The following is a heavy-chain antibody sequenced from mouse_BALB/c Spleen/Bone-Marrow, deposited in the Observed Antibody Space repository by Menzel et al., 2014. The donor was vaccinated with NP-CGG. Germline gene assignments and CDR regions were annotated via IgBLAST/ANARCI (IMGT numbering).Heavy chain of an antibody. Sequence: EVQGVESGGGLVKPGGSLKLSCAASGFTFSSYAMSWVRQTPEKRLEWVATISSGGSYTYYPDSVKGRFTISRDNAKNTLYLQMGSLRSEDTAMYYCARLRTTEAMDYWGQGTSVTVSS. J-gene: IGHJ4*01. CDR1: GFTFSSYA. CDR2: ISSGGSYT. V-gene: IGHV5-9-3*01. D-gene: IGHD2-12*01. CDR3: ARLRTTEAMDY.